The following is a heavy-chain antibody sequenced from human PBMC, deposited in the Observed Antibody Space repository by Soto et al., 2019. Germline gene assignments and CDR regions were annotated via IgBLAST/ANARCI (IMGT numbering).Heavy chain of an antibody. CDR2: IYYSGST. Sequence: GPGPGYSSETLSLTCTVSGGSISSGDYYWSWIRQPPGKGLEWIGYIYYSGSTYYNPSLKSRVTISVDTSKNQFSLKLSSVTAADTAVYYCAREHDYPPLYDYWGQGTLVTVSS. CDR1: GGSISSGDYY. J-gene: IGHJ4*02. V-gene: IGHV4-30-4*01. D-gene: IGHD4-17*01. CDR3: AREHDYPPLYDY.